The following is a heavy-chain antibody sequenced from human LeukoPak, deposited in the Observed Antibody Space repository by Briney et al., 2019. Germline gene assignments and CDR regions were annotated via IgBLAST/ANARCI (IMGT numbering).Heavy chain of an antibody. CDR1: GGSISSGSYY. V-gene: IGHV4-61*02. CDR3: AREGGTTVTTLDYYYYYGMDV. Sequence: PSETLSLTCTVSGGSISSGSYYWSWIRQPAGKGLEWIGRIYTSGSTNYNPSLKSRVTISVDTSKNQFSLKLSPVTAADTAVYYCAREGGTTVTTLDYYYYYGMDVWGQGTTVTVSS. CDR2: IYTSGST. J-gene: IGHJ6*02. D-gene: IGHD4-17*01.